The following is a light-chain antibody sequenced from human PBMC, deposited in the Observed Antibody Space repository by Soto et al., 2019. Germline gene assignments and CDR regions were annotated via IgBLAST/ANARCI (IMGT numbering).Light chain of an antibody. Sequence: QSALTQPASVSGSPGQSFTIPCTGTSSDVGGYNYVSWYQQHPGKAPKLIIYDVSNRPSGVSNHCSGSKSGNTASLTISGLQAEDEADYYCSSYTSSSTYVFGTGTKVTVL. V-gene: IGLV2-14*03. CDR2: DVS. CDR3: SSYTSSSTYV. CDR1: SSDVGGYNY. J-gene: IGLJ1*01.